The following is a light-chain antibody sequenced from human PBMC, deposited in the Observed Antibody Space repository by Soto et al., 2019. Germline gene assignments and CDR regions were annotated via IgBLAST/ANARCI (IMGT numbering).Light chain of an antibody. CDR3: QQRGGSQTWT. CDR1: QSVTNNY. V-gene: IGKV3-20*01. CDR2: GAS. Sequence: EIVLTQSPGTLSLSPGERATLSCRASQSVTNNYLAWYQQKAGQAPRLLIHGASSRATGIPDRFSDSGSGTDFTLSISRLEPEDFAVYYCQQRGGSQTWTFGQGTKVEIK. J-gene: IGKJ1*01.